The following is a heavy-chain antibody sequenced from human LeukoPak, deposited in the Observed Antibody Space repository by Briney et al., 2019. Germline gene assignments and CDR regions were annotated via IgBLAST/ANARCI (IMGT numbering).Heavy chain of an antibody. CDR2: INPNSGGT. V-gene: IGHV1-2*02. D-gene: IGHD1-14*01. CDR3: ARDRGYDHENPYDY. J-gene: IGHJ4*02. CDR1: GYTFTGYY. Sequence: ASVKVSCKASGYTFTGYYMHWVRQAPGQGLEWMGWINPNSGGTNYAQKFQGRVTMTRDTSISTAYMELSRLRSDDTAVYYCARDRGYDHENPYDYWGQGALVTVSS.